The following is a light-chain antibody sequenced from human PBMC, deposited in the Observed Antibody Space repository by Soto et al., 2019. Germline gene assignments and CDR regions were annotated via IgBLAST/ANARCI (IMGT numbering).Light chain of an antibody. J-gene: IGKJ2*01. CDR2: DAS. V-gene: IGKV1-5*01. CDR3: QQYKTYPYT. Sequence: DIQMTQSPSTLSASLGDRVTITCRASQSISSWLAWYHQKPGKAPKLLIYDASSLQSGVPSRFSVSGSGTEFTLIISSLQPDDFATYYCQQYKTYPYTFGQGTKLDIK. CDR1: QSISSW.